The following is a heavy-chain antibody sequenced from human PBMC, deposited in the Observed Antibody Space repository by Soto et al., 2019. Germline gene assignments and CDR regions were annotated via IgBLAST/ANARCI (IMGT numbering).Heavy chain of an antibody. J-gene: IGHJ4*02. D-gene: IGHD2-21*01. Sequence: QVQLVESGGGVVQPGRSLRLSCAASGFTFSSYGMHWVRQAPGKGLEWVAVIWYDGSNKYYADSVKGRFTISRDNSKNTLYLQMNSLRAEDTAVYYCARDQKPKVVNLYFDYWGQGTLVTVSS. V-gene: IGHV3-33*01. CDR3: ARDQKPKVVNLYFDY. CDR2: IWYDGSNK. CDR1: GFTFSSYG.